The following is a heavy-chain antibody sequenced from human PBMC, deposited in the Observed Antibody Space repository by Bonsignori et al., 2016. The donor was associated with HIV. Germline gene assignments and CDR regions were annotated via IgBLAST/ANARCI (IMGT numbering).Heavy chain of an antibody. V-gene: IGHV4-61*02. J-gene: IGHJ6*01. CDR2: VSASGTT. CDR3: ARVRRATMVRGGNYGMDV. CDR1: GGSISGGSYY. D-gene: IGHD3-10*01. Sequence: QVQLQESGPGLVKPSQTLSLTCTVSGGSISGGSYYWNWIRQPAGKGLEWIGRVSASGTTKYNISLRRRVSISVDTSKNQFSLNLRSVIAADTAVYYCARVRRATMVRGGNYGMDVVGPRGPTVTGLL.